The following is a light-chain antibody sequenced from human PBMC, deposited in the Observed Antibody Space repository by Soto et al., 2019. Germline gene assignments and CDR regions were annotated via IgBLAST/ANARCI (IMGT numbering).Light chain of an antibody. CDR3: SSYTSSSHP. CDR2: EVT. J-gene: IGLJ1*01. CDR1: SSDVGGYNF. V-gene: IGLV2-8*01. Sequence: QSALTQPPSASGSPGQSVTISCTGTSSDVGGYNFVSWYQQHPGKAPKLMIYEVTKRPSGVPDRFSGSKSGNTASLTISGLQAEDEADYYCSSYTSSSHPFGTGTKLTVL.